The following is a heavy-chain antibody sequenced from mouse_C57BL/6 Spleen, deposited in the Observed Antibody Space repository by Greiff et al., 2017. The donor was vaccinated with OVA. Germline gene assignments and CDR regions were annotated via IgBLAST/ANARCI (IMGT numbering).Heavy chain of an antibody. J-gene: IGHJ2*01. CDR1: GFTFSDYG. Sequence: EVQLVESGGGLVKPGGSLKLSCAASGFTFSDYGMHWVRQAPEKGLEWVAYISSGSSTIYYADTVKGRFTISRDNAKNTLCLQMTSLRSEDTAMYYCARGLLYFDYWGQGTTLTVSS. CDR2: ISSGSSTI. CDR3: ARGLLYFDY. V-gene: IGHV5-17*01.